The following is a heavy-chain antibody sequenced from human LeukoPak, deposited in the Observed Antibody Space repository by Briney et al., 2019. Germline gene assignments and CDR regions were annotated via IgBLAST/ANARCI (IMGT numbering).Heavy chain of an antibody. CDR2: IYYSGNT. CDR1: GDSISSSSYY. Sequence: SETLSLTCTVSGDSISSSSYYWGWIRQPPGKGLECIGNIYYSGNTYYNPSLKSRVTISVDTSKNQFSLKLSSVTAADTAVYYCARHIAVAGLRGFDYWGQGTLVTVSS. V-gene: IGHV4-39*07. D-gene: IGHD6-19*01. J-gene: IGHJ4*02. CDR3: ARHIAVAGLRGFDY.